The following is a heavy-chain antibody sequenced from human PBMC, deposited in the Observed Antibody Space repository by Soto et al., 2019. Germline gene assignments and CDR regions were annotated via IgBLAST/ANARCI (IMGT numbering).Heavy chain of an antibody. J-gene: IGHJ5*02. V-gene: IGHV4-31*03. CDR1: GGSISSGGYY. D-gene: IGHD2-15*01. CDR3: ARELGYCSGGSCYSGLWFDP. Sequence: PSETLSLTCTVSGGSISSGGYYWSWIRQHPGKGLEWIGYIYYSGSTYYNPSLKSRVTISVDTSKNQFSLKLSSVTAADTAVYYCARELGYCSGGSCYSGLWFDPWGQGTLVTVSS. CDR2: IYYSGST.